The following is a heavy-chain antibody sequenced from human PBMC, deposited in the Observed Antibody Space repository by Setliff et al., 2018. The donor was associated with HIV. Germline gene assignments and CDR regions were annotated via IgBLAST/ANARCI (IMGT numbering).Heavy chain of an antibody. J-gene: IGHJ4*02. V-gene: IGHV1-8*01. CDR1: GYTFTSSD. Sequence: ASVKVSCKTSGYTFTSSDLNWVRQVAGQGLEWMGWMSPISGDAGFAQKFQGRVTMTRNTSMSTAYMELSGLTSQDTAVYYCTRALGVDWGQGTLVTV. CDR2: MSPISGDA. CDR3: TRALGVD. D-gene: IGHD3-16*01.